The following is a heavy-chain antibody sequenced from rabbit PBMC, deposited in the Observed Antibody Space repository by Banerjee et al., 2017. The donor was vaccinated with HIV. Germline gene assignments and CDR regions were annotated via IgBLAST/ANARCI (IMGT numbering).Heavy chain of an antibody. D-gene: IGHD4-1*01. Sequence: QEQLEESGGGLVQPEGSLTLTCTASGFSFSSSYYMCWVRQAPGKGLEWIACIFSDGNTYYASWATGRFTISKTSSTTVTLQMTSLTAAYTATYLCARDLAGVIGWNFNFWGQGTLVTVS. CDR3: ARDLAGVIGWNFNF. V-gene: IGHV1S45*01. CDR1: GFSFSSSYY. CDR2: IFSDGNT. J-gene: IGHJ6*01.